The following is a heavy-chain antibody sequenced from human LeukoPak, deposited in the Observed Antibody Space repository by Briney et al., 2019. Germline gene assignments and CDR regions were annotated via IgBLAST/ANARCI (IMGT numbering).Heavy chain of an antibody. J-gene: IGHJ4*02. Sequence: SETLSLTCAVSGGSISSTNWWSWVRQPPGKGLEWIGEIFHSGSTDYNPSLKSRVTISVDTSKNQFSLKLSSVTAADTAVYYCARLSNDYYTAMVLYYFDYWGQGTLVTVSS. CDR3: ARLSNDYYTAMVLYYFDY. V-gene: IGHV4-4*02. CDR1: GGSISSTNW. CDR2: IFHSGST. D-gene: IGHD5-18*01.